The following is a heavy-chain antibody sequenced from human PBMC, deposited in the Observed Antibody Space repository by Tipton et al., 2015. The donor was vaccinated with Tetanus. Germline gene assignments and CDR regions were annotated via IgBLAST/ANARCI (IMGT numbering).Heavy chain of an antibody. J-gene: IGHJ4*02. CDR2: VYNSGST. CDR1: GASISSYY. CDR3: ARVYPPDSSGYFNVIDY. D-gene: IGHD3-22*01. Sequence: TLSLTCTVSGASISSYYWSWIRQPAGKGLEWIGRVYNSGSTDYNPSLKSRLAMSLDTSKNQFSLTLSSVTAADTAVYYCARVYPPDSSGYFNVIDYWDQGTLVTASS. V-gene: IGHV4-4*07.